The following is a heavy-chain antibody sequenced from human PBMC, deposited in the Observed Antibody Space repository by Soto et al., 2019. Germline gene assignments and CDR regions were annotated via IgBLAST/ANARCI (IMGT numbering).Heavy chain of an antibody. CDR2: IFYSGST. CDR1: GGSIRIYY. CDR3: ARGAAATAMVDF. D-gene: IGHD5-18*01. V-gene: IGHV4-59*01. J-gene: IGHJ4*02. Sequence: SETLSLTCTVSGGSIRIYYWTLIRQPPGKGLEWLGYIFYSGSTFYNPSLKSRVTISIHTSKSQFSLQLTSVTAADTAVYYCARGAAATAMVDFWGPASLVPVSS.